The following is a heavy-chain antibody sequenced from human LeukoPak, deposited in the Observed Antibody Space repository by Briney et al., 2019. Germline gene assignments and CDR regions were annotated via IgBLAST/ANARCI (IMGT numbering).Heavy chain of an antibody. J-gene: IGHJ6*02. V-gene: IGHV3-21*01. Sequence: GGSLRLSWAASRFTFSEHSMHWIRQAPGKGLEWVSSVSPNSDYIFYADSLKGRFTISRDNSNNSLFLQMNSLRADDTAVYYCARGAFKPDVWGQGTTVAVSS. CDR1: RFTFSEHS. CDR3: ARGAFKPDV. CDR2: VSPNSDYI.